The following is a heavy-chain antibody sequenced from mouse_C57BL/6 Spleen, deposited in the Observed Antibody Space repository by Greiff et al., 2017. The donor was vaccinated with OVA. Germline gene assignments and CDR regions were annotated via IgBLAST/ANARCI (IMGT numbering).Heavy chain of an antibody. J-gene: IGHJ1*03. D-gene: IGHD2-1*01. CDR3: ASPYGNYWYFDV. CDR1: GFSLTSYG. CDR2: IWSGGST. Sequence: VQLQQSGPGLVQPSQSLSITCTVSGFSLTSYGVHWVRQSPGKGLEWLGVIWSGGSTDYNAAFISRLSISKDNSKSQVFFKMNSLQADDTAIYYCASPYGNYWYFDVWGTGTTVTVSS. V-gene: IGHV2-2*01.